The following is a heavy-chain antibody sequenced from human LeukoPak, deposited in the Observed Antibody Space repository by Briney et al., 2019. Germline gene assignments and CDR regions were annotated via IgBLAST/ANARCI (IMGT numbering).Heavy chain of an antibody. D-gene: IGHD1-26*01. CDR2: IYYSGST. CDR3: ARGSIVGAPFDY. V-gene: IGHV4-59*12. Sequence: SETLSLTCTASGGSISSYYWSWIRQPPGKGLEWIGYIYYSGSTNYNPSLKSRVTISVDTSKNQFSLKLSSVTAADTAVYYCARGSIVGAPFDYWGQGTLVTVSS. CDR1: GGSISSYY. J-gene: IGHJ4*02.